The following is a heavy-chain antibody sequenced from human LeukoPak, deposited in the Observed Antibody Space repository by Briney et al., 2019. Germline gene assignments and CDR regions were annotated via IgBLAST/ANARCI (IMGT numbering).Heavy chain of an antibody. V-gene: IGHV5-51*01. Sequence: GESLKISRKGSGYSFTTYWIGWVRQMPGKGLEWMGTIYPDDSDTRYSPSFQGQVTISVDKSISTAYLQWSSLKASDTAMYYCARGTYYDSSGYPFDNWGQGTLVTVSS. J-gene: IGHJ4*02. D-gene: IGHD3-22*01. CDR3: ARGTYYDSSGYPFDN. CDR1: GYSFTTYW. CDR2: IYPDDSDT.